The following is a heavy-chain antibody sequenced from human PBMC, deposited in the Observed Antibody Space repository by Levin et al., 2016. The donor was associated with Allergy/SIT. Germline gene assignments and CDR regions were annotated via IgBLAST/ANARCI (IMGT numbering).Heavy chain of an antibody. Sequence: WIRQPPGKGLEWVSYISHGGTAVFYRDSLKGRFTISRDNAQNSLYLQMSSLRVEDTAVYYCAGEYDNPRGYYFNYWGQGALVTVSS. J-gene: IGHJ4*02. CDR3: AGEYDNPRGYYFNY. D-gene: IGHD3-10*01. V-gene: IGHV3-11*01. CDR2: ISHGGTAV.